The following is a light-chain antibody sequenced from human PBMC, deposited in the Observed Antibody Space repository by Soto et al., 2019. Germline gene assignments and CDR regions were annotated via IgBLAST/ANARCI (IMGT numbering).Light chain of an antibody. Sequence: DIQMTQSPSSLSASVGDRVTITCQVSHDINHYLSWYQQKPGKPPKLLIYDASNLGTGVPSKFYGSGSGTDFTFTISSLQPEDIATYYCQQYDALPWTFGQGTKVEIK. CDR3: QQYDALPWT. V-gene: IGKV1-33*01. J-gene: IGKJ1*01. CDR1: HDINHY. CDR2: DAS.